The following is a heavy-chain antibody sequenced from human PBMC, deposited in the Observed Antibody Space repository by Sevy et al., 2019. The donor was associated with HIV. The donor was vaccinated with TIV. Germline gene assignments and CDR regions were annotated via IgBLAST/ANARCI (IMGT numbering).Heavy chain of an antibody. CDR1: GDSISSSY. CDR2: IYISEST. Sequence: SETLSLTCAVSGDSISSSYWSWIRQPAGKGLEWIVRIYISESTNYNPSLKSRVTMSLDTSKNQFSLRLSSVTVADTAVYYCAREFFYDSSDYYTPAYYFDYWGQGTLVTVSS. D-gene: IGHD3-22*01. J-gene: IGHJ4*02. CDR3: AREFFYDSSDYYTPAYYFDY. V-gene: IGHV4-4*07.